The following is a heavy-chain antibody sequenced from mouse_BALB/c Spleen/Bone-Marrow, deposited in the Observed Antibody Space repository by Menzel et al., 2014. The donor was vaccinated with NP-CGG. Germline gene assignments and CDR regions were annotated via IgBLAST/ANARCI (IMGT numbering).Heavy chain of an antibody. CDR2: IDPSDSET. CDR3: ARSHGYYPYWYFDV. D-gene: IGHD2-3*01. V-gene: IGHV1-69*02. J-gene: IGHJ1*01. CDR1: GYTFTSYW. Sequence: VKLMESGAELVKPGAPVKLSCKASGYTFTSYWMNWVKQRPGRGLEWIGRIDPSDSETHYNQKFKDKATLTVDKSSSTAYIQLSSLTSEDSAVYYCARSHGYYPYWYFDVWGAGTTVTVS.